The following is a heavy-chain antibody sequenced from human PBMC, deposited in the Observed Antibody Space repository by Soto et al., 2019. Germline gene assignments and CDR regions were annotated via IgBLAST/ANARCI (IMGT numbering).Heavy chain of an antibody. J-gene: IGHJ6*02. CDR3: ARDPSYYGMDV. CDR2: INAGNGNT. Sequence: QVQLVQSGAEEKKPGASVKVSCKASGYTFTSYAMHWVRQAPGQRLEWMGWINAGNGNTKYSQKFQGRVTITRDTSANTAYMELSSLRSEDTAVYYCARDPSYYGMDVWGQGTTCTVSS. CDR1: GYTFTSYA. V-gene: IGHV1-3*05.